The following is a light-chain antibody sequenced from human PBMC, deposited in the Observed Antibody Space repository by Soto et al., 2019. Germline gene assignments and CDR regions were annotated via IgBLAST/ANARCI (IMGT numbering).Light chain of an antibody. J-gene: IGKJ5*01. Sequence: DIQMTQSPSSLSASVGDRVTITCRASQSISSYLNWYQQKPGKAPKLLIYAASSLQSGVPSRFSGSGSGTDFTLTISSLQPEDVATYFCQQSYRTPITFGQGTRLEI. CDR1: QSISSY. CDR3: QQSYRTPIT. CDR2: AAS. V-gene: IGKV1-39*01.